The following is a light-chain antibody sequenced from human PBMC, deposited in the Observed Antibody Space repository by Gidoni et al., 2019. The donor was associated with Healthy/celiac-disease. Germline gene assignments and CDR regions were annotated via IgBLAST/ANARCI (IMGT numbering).Light chain of an antibody. Sequence: DIQMTQSPSTLSASVGDRVTITCRASQSISSWLAWYQQKPGKAHKLLIYDASSLESGVPSRFSGSGSGKEFTLTISSLQHDDFATYYCQQYNSYPWTFGQGTKVEIK. CDR2: DAS. J-gene: IGKJ1*01. V-gene: IGKV1-5*01. CDR3: QQYNSYPWT. CDR1: QSISSW.